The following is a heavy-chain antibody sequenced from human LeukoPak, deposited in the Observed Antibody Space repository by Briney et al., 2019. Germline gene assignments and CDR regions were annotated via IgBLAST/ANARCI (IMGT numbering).Heavy chain of an antibody. Sequence: GGSLSLSCAASGFTFSSYSMNWVRQAPGKGLEWVSSINSSSSYIHYADSVKGRFTISRDNAKNSLYLQMNSLRAEDTAVYYCARDHGGIVGATGEFDYWSQGTLVTVSS. CDR2: INSSSSYI. CDR3: ARDHGGIVGATGEFDY. CDR1: GFTFSSYS. D-gene: IGHD1-26*01. V-gene: IGHV3-21*01. J-gene: IGHJ4*02.